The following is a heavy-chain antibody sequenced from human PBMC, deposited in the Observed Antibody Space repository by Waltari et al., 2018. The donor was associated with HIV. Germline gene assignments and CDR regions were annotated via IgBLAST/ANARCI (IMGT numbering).Heavy chain of an antibody. CDR3: ARDRGYSSTHYGMDV. CDR1: GFTFSSYS. Sequence: EVQLVESGGGLVQPGGSLRLSCAVSGFTFSSYSMNWVRQAPGKGLEWVSYISSSSSTIDYADSVKGRFTISRDNAKNSLYLQMNSLRAEDTAVYYCARDRGYSSTHYGMDVWGQGTTVTVSS. D-gene: IGHD6-13*01. V-gene: IGHV3-48*01. CDR2: ISSSSSTI. J-gene: IGHJ6*02.